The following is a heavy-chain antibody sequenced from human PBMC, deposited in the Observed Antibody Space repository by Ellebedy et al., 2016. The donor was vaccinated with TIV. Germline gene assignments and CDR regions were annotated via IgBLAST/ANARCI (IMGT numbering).Heavy chain of an antibody. J-gene: IGHJ5*02. D-gene: IGHD4-11*01. Sequence: ASVKVSXKASGYIFSAYYMHWVRQAPGQGLEWMGWINPNSGDTKYAQKFQGRVTMTRDTTINTAYLDLSRLRSDDTAVYYCARPPHDYSKYIWFNPWGQGTLVTVSS. CDR3: ARPPHDYSKYIWFNP. CDR2: INPNSGDT. V-gene: IGHV1-2*02. CDR1: GYIFSAYY.